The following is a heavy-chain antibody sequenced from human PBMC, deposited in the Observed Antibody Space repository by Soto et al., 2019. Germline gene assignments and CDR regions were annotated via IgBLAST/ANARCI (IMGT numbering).Heavy chain of an antibody. Sequence: SETLSLTCTVSGGSISSGGYYWSWTRQHSWKGLEWIGYIYYSGSTYYIPSLKSRVTISVDTSKNQFSLKLSSVTAAVSAVYYYARSFGVAAAGPFDYWGQGTLVTVSS. CDR1: GGSISSGGYY. V-gene: IGHV4-31*03. D-gene: IGHD6-13*01. J-gene: IGHJ4*02. CDR2: IYYSGST. CDR3: ARSFGVAAAGPFDY.